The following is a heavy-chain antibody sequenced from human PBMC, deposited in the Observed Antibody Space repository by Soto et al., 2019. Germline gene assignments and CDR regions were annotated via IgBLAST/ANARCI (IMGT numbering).Heavy chain of an antibody. CDR1: GGTFSSYA. Sequence: QVQLVQSGAEVKKPGSSVKVSCKASGGTFSSYAISWVRQAPGQGLEWMGGNNPSFGTANYAQKFQGRATITADESTSTAYMELSSLRSEDTAVYYCARSGGGASWKVRGYFDYWGQGTLVTVSS. CDR3: ARSGGGASWKVRGYFDY. J-gene: IGHJ4*02. V-gene: IGHV1-69*01. CDR2: NNPSFGTA. D-gene: IGHD3-10*01.